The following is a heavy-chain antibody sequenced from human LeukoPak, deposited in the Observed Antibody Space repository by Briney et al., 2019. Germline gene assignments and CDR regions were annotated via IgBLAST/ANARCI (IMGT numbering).Heavy chain of an antibody. D-gene: IGHD5-18*01. J-gene: IGHJ4*02. CDR2: IYSGGST. CDR3: ASQDTAIHNDY. Sequence: GGSLGLSCAASGFTFSSYWMHWVRQAPGKGLEWVSVIYSGGSTYYADSVKGRFSMSRDKSKNTLYLQMNSLRAEDTAVYYCASQDTAIHNDYWGQGTLVTVSS. CDR1: GFTFSSYW. V-gene: IGHV3-66*04.